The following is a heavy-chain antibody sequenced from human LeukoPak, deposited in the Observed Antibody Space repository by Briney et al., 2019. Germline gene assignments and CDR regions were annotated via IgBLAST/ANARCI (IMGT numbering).Heavy chain of an antibody. CDR3: AKDQEYSSSWTFDY. J-gene: IGHJ4*02. CDR2: IYSGGST. Sequence: GGSLRLSCAASGFTVSSNYMSWVRQAPGKGLEWVSVIYSGGSTYYADSVKGRFTISRDNSKNTLYLQMNSLRAEDTAVYYCAKDQEYSSSWTFDYWGQGTLVTVSS. V-gene: IGHV3-53*05. D-gene: IGHD6-13*01. CDR1: GFTVSSNY.